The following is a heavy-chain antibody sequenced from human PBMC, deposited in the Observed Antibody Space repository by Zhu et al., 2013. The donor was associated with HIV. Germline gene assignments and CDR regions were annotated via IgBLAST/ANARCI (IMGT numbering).Heavy chain of an antibody. J-gene: IGHJ4*02. V-gene: IGHV3-30-3*01. CDR2: ISYDGSNK. D-gene: IGHD3-22*01. Sequence: VQLVESGGGVVQPGRSLRLSCAASGFTFSSYAMHWVRQAPGKGLEWVAVISYDGSNKYYADSVKGRFTISRDNSKNTLYLQMNSLRAEDTAVYYCARGEVDYYDSSGYYLLDYWGQGTLVTVSS. CDR1: GFTFSSYA. CDR3: ARGEVDYYDSSGYYLLDY.